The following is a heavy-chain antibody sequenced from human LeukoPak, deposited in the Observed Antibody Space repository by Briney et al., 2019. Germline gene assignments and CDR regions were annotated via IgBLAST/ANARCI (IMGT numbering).Heavy chain of an antibody. CDR1: GFTFSSYS. Sequence: GGSLRLSCAASGFTFSSYSMNWVRQAPGKGLEWVSSISSSSSYIYYADSVKGRFTISRDNAKNTLYLQMNSLRAEDTAVYYCARAEGVNYYDSSGYSWGQGTLVTVSS. CDR2: ISSSSSYI. J-gene: IGHJ4*02. CDR3: ARAEGVNYYDSSGYS. D-gene: IGHD3-22*01. V-gene: IGHV3-21*01.